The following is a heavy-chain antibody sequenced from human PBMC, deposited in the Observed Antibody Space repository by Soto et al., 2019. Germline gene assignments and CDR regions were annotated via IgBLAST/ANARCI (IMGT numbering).Heavy chain of an antibody. Sequence: ASVKVSCKVSGYTLTELSMHWVRQAPGKGLEWMGGFDPEDGETIYAQKFQGRVTMTEDTSTDTAYMELSSLRSEDTAVYYCATDHSYYDSSGTFDYWGQGTLVTVSS. V-gene: IGHV1-24*01. CDR1: GYTLTELS. J-gene: IGHJ4*02. D-gene: IGHD3-22*01. CDR3: ATDHSYYDSSGTFDY. CDR2: FDPEDGET.